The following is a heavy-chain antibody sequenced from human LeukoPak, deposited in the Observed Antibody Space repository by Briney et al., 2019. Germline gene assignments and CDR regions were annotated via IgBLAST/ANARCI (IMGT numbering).Heavy chain of an antibody. D-gene: IGHD5-18*01. V-gene: IGHV3-30*03. CDR1: GFTFSNYG. Sequence: PGGSLRLSCAASGFTFSNYGIHWVRQAPGKGLEWVAVISYDGSNKYYADSVKGRFTISRDNSKNTLYLQMNSLRAEDTAVYYCARGGGSGYSYGYTPGGYFDYWGQGTLVTVSS. CDR2: ISYDGSNK. CDR3: ARGGGSGYSYGYTPGGYFDY. J-gene: IGHJ4*02.